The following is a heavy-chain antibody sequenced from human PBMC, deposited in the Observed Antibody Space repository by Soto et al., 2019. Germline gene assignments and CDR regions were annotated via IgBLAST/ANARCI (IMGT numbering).Heavy chain of an antibody. CDR3: AKYPIAVAGPRYFDY. CDR2: ISGSGGGT. V-gene: IGHV3-23*01. Sequence: EVQLLESGGGLGQPGGSLRLSCAASGFTFSSYAMSWVRQAPGKGLEWVSAISGSGGGTYYADSVKGRFTISRDNSKNTLYLQMNSLRAEDTAVYYCAKYPIAVAGPRYFDYWGQGTLVTVSS. D-gene: IGHD6-19*01. CDR1: GFTFSSYA. J-gene: IGHJ4*02.